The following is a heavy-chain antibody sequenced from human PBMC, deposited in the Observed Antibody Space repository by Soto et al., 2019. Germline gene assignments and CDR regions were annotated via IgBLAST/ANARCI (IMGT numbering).Heavy chain of an antibody. CDR1: GYTFTSYG. CDR3: AKGFSELGYCSGGSCPNWCGP. V-gene: IGHV1-18*01. CDR2: ISAYNGNT. J-gene: IGHJ5*02. Sequence: AASVKVSCKFSGYTFTSYGISWVRQAPGQGLEWMGWISAYNGNTNYAQKLQGRVTMTTDTSTDTAYMELSSLRSEDTAVYYCAKGFSELGYCSGGSCPNWCGPWGKGTLVTISS. D-gene: IGHD2-15*01.